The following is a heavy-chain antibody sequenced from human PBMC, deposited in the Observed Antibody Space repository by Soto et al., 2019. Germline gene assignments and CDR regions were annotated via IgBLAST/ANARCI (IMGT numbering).Heavy chain of an antibody. D-gene: IGHD5-18*01. CDR1: GYNFATYW. CDR2: IYPGDSDT. V-gene: IGHV5-51*01. Sequence: GESLKISCQGSGYNFATYWIAWVRQLPGKVPEWMGIIYPGDSDTSYSPSFQGQVTISVDKSISTAYLQWNSLKASDTAVYYCARRGYSYGLDVWGQGTKVTVSS. J-gene: IGHJ6*02. CDR3: ARRGYSYGLDV.